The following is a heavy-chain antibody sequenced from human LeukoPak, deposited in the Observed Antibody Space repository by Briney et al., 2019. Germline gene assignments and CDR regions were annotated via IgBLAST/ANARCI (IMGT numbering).Heavy chain of an antibody. J-gene: IGHJ6*03. D-gene: IGHD2-2*01. CDR1: GFTLSSDY. V-gene: IGHV3-53*01. Sequence: GGSLRLSRAASGFTLSSDYISWVCQAPRKGLQWVLVIYSAGSTYCADFVRGRFTISRDNDRNSVFLQMNGLRDDDTATYYCARVHGVCNTTTCYVANADVWGKGTTVSVS. CDR2: IYSAGST. CDR3: ARVHGVCNTTTCYVANADV.